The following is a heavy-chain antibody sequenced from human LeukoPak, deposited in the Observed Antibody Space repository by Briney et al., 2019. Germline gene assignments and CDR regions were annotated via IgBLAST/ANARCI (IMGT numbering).Heavy chain of an antibody. J-gene: IGHJ4*02. V-gene: IGHV4-34*01. CDR1: GGSFRGYY. Sequence: SETLSLTCAVYGGSFRGYYWRWIRQPPGKGLEGSGEINQSGRTKYNPSLMSRVTISVDTSTTQFSLKLSSVTAADTAVYYCASFFGGTAGFNWGQGTLVTVSS. D-gene: IGHD1-1*01. CDR2: INQSGRT. CDR3: ASFFGGTAGFN.